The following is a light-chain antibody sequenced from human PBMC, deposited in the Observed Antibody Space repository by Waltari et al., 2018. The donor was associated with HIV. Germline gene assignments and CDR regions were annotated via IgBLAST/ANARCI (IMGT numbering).Light chain of an antibody. CDR3: MQTLQTGYT. CDR2: VSS. J-gene: IGKJ2*01. CDR1: QTLRHGNGYTY. Sequence: EIVMTQSPLSLPVTPGEPASISCRSSQTLRHGNGYTYLDWYLQKPGQSPQLLIFVSSNRASGVPDRFSGSGSGTDFTLKISRVEAEDVGVYFCMQTLQTGYTFGPGTKLEI. V-gene: IGKV2-28*01.